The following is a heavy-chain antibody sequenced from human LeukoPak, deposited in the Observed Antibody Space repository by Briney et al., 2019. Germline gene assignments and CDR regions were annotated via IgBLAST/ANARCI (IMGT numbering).Heavy chain of an antibody. CDR3: ASLRRTDAFDI. D-gene: IGHD4-17*01. CDR1: GGSISSYY. J-gene: IGHJ3*02. CDR2: IYYSGST. Sequence: SSETLSLTCTVSGGSISSYYRSWIRQPPGKGLEWIGYIYYSGSTNYNPSLKSRVTISVDTSKNQFSLKLSSVTAADTAVYYCASLRRTDAFDIWGQGTMVTVSS. V-gene: IGHV4-59*01.